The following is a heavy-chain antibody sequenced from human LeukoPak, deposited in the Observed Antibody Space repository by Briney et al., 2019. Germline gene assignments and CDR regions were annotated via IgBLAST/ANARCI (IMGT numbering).Heavy chain of an antibody. V-gene: IGHV4-61*01. CDR1: GYSISSGYY. Sequence: SETLSLTCTVSGYSISSGYYWGWIRQPPGKGLEWIGYIYYSGSTNYNPSLKSRVTISVDTSKNQFSLKLSSVTAADTAVYYCARTVGGSYTGAHDYWGQGTLVTVSS. CDR2: IYYSGST. J-gene: IGHJ4*02. D-gene: IGHD1-26*01. CDR3: ARTVGGSYTGAHDY.